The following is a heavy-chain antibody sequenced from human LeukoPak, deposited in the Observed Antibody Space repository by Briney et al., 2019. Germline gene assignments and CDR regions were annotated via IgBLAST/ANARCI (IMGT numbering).Heavy chain of an antibody. D-gene: IGHD4-17*01. Sequence: GRSLRLSCAASGFIFSSYGMHWVRQAPGKGLEWVAIISYDGSNKHYADSVKGRFTISRDNSKNTLYMQMNSLRAEDTAVYYCAKEGPRPYGDYDSPDYWGQGTLVTVSS. CDR3: AKEGPRPYGDYDSPDY. J-gene: IGHJ4*02. V-gene: IGHV3-30*18. CDR2: ISYDGSNK. CDR1: GFIFSSYG.